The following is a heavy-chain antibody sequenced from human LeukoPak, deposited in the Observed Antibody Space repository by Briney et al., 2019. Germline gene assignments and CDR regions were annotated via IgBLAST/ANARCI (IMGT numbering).Heavy chain of an antibody. V-gene: IGHV5-51*01. CDR2: IYPGDSDT. J-gene: IGHJ6*04. CDR3: ARLGGGKTYYDTPDV. CDR1: GYSFTSYW. D-gene: IGHD3-9*01. Sequence: LGESLKISCKGSGYSFTSYWIGWVRQMPGKGLEWMGIIYPGDSDTRYSPSFQGQVTISADKSISTAYLQWSSLKASDTAMYYCARLGGGKTYYDTPDVWGKGTTVTVSS.